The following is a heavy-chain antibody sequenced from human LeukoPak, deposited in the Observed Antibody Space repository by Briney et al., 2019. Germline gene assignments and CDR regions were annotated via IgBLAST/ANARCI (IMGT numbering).Heavy chain of an antibody. CDR2: IYSGGNT. V-gene: IGHV3-66*02. D-gene: IGHD6-19*01. CDR1: GITVSSNY. Sequence: GSLILSCAASGITVSSNYMSWVRQAPGKGVEWVSIIYSGGNTYYADSVKGRFTISRDNSKNTLYLQMNSLRGEDTAVYYCARGPQWLGPDYWGQGTLVTVSS. J-gene: IGHJ4*02. CDR3: ARGPQWLGPDY.